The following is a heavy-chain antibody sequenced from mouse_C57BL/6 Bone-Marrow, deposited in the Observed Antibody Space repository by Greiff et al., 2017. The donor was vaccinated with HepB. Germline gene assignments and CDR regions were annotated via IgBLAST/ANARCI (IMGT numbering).Heavy chain of an antibody. J-gene: IGHJ3*01. D-gene: IGHD4-1*01. V-gene: IGHV1-54*01. CDR3: ARGPGTAY. CDR2: INPGSGGT. Sequence: VQRVESGAELVRPGTSVKVSCKASGYAFTNYLIEWVKQRPGQGLEWIGVINPGSGGTNYNEKFKGKATLTADKSSSTAYMQLSSLTSEDSAVYFCARGPGTAYWGQGTLVTVSA. CDR1: GYAFTNYL.